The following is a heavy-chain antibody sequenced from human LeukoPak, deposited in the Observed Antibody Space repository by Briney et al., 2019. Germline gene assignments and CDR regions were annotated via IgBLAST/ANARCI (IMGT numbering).Heavy chain of an antibody. V-gene: IGHV3-30-3*01. J-gene: IGHJ4*02. CDR2: TSSDLNVK. CDR1: GFTFRNYV. D-gene: IGHD1-1*01. CDR3: ARDRAWNYFDS. Sequence: GGSLRLSCAASGFTFRNYVIHWVRQAPGKGLEWVAVTSSDLNVKLYADSVKGRFTISRDNSDSTLYLQMNSLRTEDTALYYCARDRAWNYFDSWGQGTLVTVSS.